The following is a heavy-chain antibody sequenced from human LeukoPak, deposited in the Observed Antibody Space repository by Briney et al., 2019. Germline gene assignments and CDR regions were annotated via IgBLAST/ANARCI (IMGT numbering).Heavy chain of an antibody. CDR2: ISSSSDYI. J-gene: IGHJ4*02. D-gene: IGHD4-11*01. Sequence: PGGSLRLSCAASGFTFSSYSMNWVRQAPGKGLEWVSSISSSSDYIYYADSLKGRFTISRDNAKNSLYLQMNSLRAEDTAVYYCARGEVDSNVDYWGQGTLVTVSS. CDR1: GFTFSSYS. CDR3: ARGEVDSNVDY. V-gene: IGHV3-21*01.